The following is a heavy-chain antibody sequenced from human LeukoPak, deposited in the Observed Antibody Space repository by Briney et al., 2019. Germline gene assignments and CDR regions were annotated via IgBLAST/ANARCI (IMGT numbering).Heavy chain of an antibody. D-gene: IGHD3-22*01. CDR1: GFIFSNFS. J-gene: IGHJ4*02. Sequence: GGSLRLSCAASGFIFSNFSMNWVRQAPGKGLEWVSSISSSSYIFYADSVKGRFTISRDNAKNSLYLQMNSLRAEDTAVYYCARDDTAPEDYYDSSGYYYWGQGTLVTVSS. CDR2: ISSSSYI. V-gene: IGHV3-21*01. CDR3: ARDDTAPEDYYDSSGYYY.